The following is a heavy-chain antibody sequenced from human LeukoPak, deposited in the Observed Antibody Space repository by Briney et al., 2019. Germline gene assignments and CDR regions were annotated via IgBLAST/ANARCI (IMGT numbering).Heavy chain of an antibody. CDR2: MNPNSGNT. V-gene: IGHV1-8*01. Sequence: GASVKVSCKASGYTFTSYDINWVRQATGQGLEWMGWMNPNSGNTGYAQKFQGRVTMTRNTSISTAYMELSSLRSEDTAVYCCARGRGDSGSYWDYYYMDVWGKGTTVTVSS. J-gene: IGHJ6*03. CDR1: GYTFTSYD. CDR3: ARGRGDSGSYWDYYYMDV. D-gene: IGHD1-26*01.